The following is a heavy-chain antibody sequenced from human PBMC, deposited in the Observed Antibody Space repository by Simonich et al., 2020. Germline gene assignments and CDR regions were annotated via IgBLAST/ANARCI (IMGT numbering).Heavy chain of an antibody. J-gene: IGHJ4*02. D-gene: IGHD1-1*01. CDR2: NNHVGST. V-gene: IGHV4-34*01. CDR1: GGSFSGYY. Sequence: QVQLQQWGAGLLKPSETLSLTCAVYGGSFSGYYWSWIRQPPGKGLEWIGENNHVGSTNYNPSLKSRVTISVDTSKNQFSLKLSSVTAADTAVYYCARHLQLGPFDYWGQGTLVTVSS. CDR3: ARHLQLGPFDY.